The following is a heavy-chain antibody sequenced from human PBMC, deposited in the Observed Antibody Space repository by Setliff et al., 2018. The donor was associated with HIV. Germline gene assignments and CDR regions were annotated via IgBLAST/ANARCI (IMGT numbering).Heavy chain of an antibody. Sequence: SVKVSCKASGYSFTNYAMNWVRQAPGQGLEWMGWINTNTGNPTYAQGFTGRFVFSLDTSVSTAYLEIRSLKAEDTAVYYCARDGATMVRGVRNYYYYGMDVWGQGTTVTVSS. CDR1: GYSFTNYA. V-gene: IGHV7-4-1*02. J-gene: IGHJ6*02. D-gene: IGHD3-10*01. CDR2: INTNTGNP. CDR3: ARDGATMVRGVRNYYYYGMDV.